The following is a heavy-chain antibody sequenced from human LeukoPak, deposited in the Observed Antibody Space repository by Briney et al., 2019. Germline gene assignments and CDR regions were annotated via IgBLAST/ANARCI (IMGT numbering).Heavy chain of an antibody. J-gene: IGHJ4*02. CDR3: ARHSGYSGYDPIDY. V-gene: IGHV5-51*01. D-gene: IGHD5-12*01. Sequence: GESLKISCKGSGYSFTSYWIGWVRQKPGKGVEWMGIIYPGDSDTRYSPSFQGQVTISAGKSISTAYLQWSSLEASDTAMYHCARHSGYSGYDPIDYWGQGTLVTVSS. CDR2: IYPGDSDT. CDR1: GYSFTSYW.